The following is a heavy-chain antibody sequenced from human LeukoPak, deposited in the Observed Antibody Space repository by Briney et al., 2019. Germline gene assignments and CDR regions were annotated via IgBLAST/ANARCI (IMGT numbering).Heavy chain of an antibody. CDR3: ASNVDTALDAFDI. J-gene: IGHJ3*02. CDR2: IFYSGST. V-gene: IGHV4-39*01. D-gene: IGHD5-18*01. CDR1: GGSFSSSTYY. Sequence: PSETLSLTCTVSGGSFSSSTYYWGWIRQPPGKGLEWIGSIFYSGSTYYNPSLKSRVTISVDTSKNQFSLKLSSVTAADTAVYYCASNVDTALDAFDIWGQGTMVTVSS.